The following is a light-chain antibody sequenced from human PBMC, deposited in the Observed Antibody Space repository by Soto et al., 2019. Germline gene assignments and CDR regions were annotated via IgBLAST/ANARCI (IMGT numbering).Light chain of an antibody. CDR1: PSAFSNSNNKNY. J-gene: IGKJ4*02. Sequence: DIVMTQSPDSLAVSLGESATINCKPSPSAFSNSNNKNYIAWYQHKPGQPPRLPIYWSSTRESGVPDRVSGSASGREFSLTISSLQPEYVAVYYWQQYYSTPLTFGGGTKVEIK. CDR2: WSS. V-gene: IGKV4-1*01. CDR3: QQYYSTPLT.